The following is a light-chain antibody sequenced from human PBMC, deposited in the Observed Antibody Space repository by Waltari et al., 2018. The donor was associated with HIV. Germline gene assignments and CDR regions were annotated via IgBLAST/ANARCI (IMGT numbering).Light chain of an antibody. V-gene: IGKV2-30*01. J-gene: IGKJ2*01. CDR3: MQGTHWPPT. Sequence: TQSPVPLSVSLGQPASISCTSSERLIYSDGNTYLNWFRQRPGQSPRRLLYRVSNLGPGVGDRISGSGSGMNFTLTISRVEAEDVGFYYCMQGTHWPPTFGGGTRLDIK. CDR1: ERLIYSDGNTY. CDR2: RVS.